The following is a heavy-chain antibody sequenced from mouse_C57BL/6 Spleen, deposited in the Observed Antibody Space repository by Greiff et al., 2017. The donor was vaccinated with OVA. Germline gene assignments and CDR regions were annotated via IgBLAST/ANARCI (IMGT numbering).Heavy chain of an antibody. CDR3: AREGSTTVVATRWYFDV. V-gene: IGHV1-64*01. D-gene: IGHD1-1*01. J-gene: IGHJ1*03. Sequence: QVQLQQPGAELVKPGASVKLSCKASGYTFTSYWMHWVKQRPGQGLEWIGMIHPKSGSTNYNEKFKSKATLTVDKSSSTAYMQLSSLTSEDSAVYYCAREGSTTVVATRWYFDVWGTGTTVTVSS. CDR1: GYTFTSYW. CDR2: IHPKSGST.